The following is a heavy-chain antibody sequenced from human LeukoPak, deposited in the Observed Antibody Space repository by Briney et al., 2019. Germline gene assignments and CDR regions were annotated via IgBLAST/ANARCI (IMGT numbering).Heavy chain of an antibody. CDR3: VQGWRDN. V-gene: IGHV3-7*01. CDR2: INQDSSEK. D-gene: IGHD2-15*01. J-gene: IGHJ4*02. CDR1: GITFSNYW. Sequence: GSLRLPCAASGITFSNYWTSWVRQAPGKGLEWVANINQDSSEKYYVDSVKGRFTISRDNAKNSLYLQLNTLRPEDTAVYYCVQGWRDNWGQGTLVTVSS.